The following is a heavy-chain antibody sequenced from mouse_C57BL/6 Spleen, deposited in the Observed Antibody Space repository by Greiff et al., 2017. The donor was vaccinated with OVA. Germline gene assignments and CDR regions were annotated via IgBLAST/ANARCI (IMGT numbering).Heavy chain of an antibody. CDR3: ARRRGYDAMDY. CDR1: GCTFTNYW. Sequence: QVHVKQSGAELVRPGTSVKMSCKASGCTFTNYWIGWAKQRPGHGLEWIGDIYPGGGYTNYNEKFKGKATLTADKSSSTAYMQFSSLTSEDSAIYYCARRRGYDAMDYWGQGTSVTVSS. V-gene: IGHV1-63*01. CDR2: IYPGGGYT. J-gene: IGHJ4*01.